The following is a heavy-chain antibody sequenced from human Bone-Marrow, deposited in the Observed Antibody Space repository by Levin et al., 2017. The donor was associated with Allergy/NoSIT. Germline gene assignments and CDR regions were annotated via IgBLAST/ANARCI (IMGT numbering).Heavy chain of an antibody. Sequence: SETLSLTCTVSGGSISSSSYYWGWIRQPPGKGLEWIVSIYYGGSTYYNPSLKSRVTISVDTSKNQFSLRLSSVTAADTAVYYWARHARDHYYSDHYMDGWGKGTTVTVSS. CDR3: ARHARDHYYSDHYMDG. CDR1: GGSISSSSYY. CDR2: IYYGGST. V-gene: IGHV4-39*01. J-gene: IGHJ6*03.